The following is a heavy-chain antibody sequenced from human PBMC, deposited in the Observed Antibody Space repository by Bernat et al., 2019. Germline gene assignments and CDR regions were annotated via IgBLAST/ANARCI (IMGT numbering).Heavy chain of an antibody. CDR3: ARLPYSSSWLDYFDY. Sequence: EVQLVQSGAEVKKPGESLKISCKGSGYSFTSYWIGWVRQMPGKGLEWMGIIYPGDSDTRYSPSFQGQVTISADKSISTAYLQWSSLKASDTAMYYCARLPYSSSWLDYFDYWGQGTLVTVSS. CDR2: IYPGDSDT. CDR1: GYSFTSYW. D-gene: IGHD6-13*01. V-gene: IGHV5-51*01. J-gene: IGHJ4*02.